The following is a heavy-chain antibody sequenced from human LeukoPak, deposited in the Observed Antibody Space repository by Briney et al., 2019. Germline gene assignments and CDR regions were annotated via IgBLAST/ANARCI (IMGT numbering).Heavy chain of an antibody. CDR1: GDFISSSSDY. J-gene: IGHJ1*01. D-gene: IGHD3-22*01. CDR2: IYYTGKT. CDR3: ARRRYYDSTGYFE. Sequence: PSETLSLTCSVSGDFISSSSDYWGWIRQPRGKGLEWIGDIYYTGKTYYNPSLKSRVFISIDTSKNYFSLTLNFVTAADTAVYYCARRRYYDSTGYFEWGRGSLVTVSS. V-gene: IGHV4-39*02.